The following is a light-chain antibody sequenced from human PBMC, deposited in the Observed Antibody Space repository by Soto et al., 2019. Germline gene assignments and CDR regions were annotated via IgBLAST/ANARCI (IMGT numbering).Light chain of an antibody. J-gene: IGKJ1*01. CDR2: GAS. Sequence: EIVLTQSPGTLSLSLGERATLSCRASQSVSSSYLAWYQQKPGQAPRLLIYGASSSATGIPVRVSGSGSGTDFTLTISRLEPEDFAVYYCQQYGSSPRTFGQGTKVEIK. V-gene: IGKV3-20*01. CDR3: QQYGSSPRT. CDR1: QSVSSSY.